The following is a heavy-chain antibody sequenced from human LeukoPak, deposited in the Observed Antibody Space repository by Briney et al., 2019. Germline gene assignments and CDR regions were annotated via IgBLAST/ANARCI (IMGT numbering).Heavy chain of an antibody. CDR3: ASHPPYGETLDY. CDR2: IYHSGST. V-gene: IGHV4-4*02. J-gene: IGHJ4*02. D-gene: IGHD4-17*01. Sequence: SGTLSLTCSVSGGSISSSDSWSWVRQPPGKGLEWIGEIYHSGSTNYNPSLKSRVTISVDKSKNQFSLKLSSVTAADTAVYYCASHPPYGETLDYWGQGTLVTVSS. CDR1: GGSISSSDS.